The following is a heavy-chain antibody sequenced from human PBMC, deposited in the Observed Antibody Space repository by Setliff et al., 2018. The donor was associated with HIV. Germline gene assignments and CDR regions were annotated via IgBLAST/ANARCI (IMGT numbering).Heavy chain of an antibody. J-gene: IGHJ6*03. D-gene: IGHD2-15*01. CDR3: ARDIVVVRDYYYMDV. CDR1: GFSLTTSGMC. V-gene: IGHV2-70*17. Sequence: SGPTLVNPTQTLTLTCTFSGFSLTTSGMCVSWIRQPPGKALEWLARVDWGDNRFYNSSLRTRLTISKDTSKNQVVLTMTNVDPVDTATYYCARDIVVVRDYYYMDVWGKGTTVTVSS. CDR2: VDWGDNR.